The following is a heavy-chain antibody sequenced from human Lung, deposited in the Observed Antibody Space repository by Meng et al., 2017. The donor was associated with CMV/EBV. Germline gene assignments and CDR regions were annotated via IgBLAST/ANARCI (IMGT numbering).Heavy chain of an antibody. CDR2: IYYSGST. CDR1: GGSISSYY. J-gene: IGHJ6*02. Sequence: SXTXSLXCTVSGGSISSYYWSWIRQPPGKGLEWIGYIYYSGSTNYNPSLKSRVTISVDTSKNQFSLKLSSVTAADTAVYYCARGGYYDFWSGYSYYYYYGMDVWXQGTXVT. V-gene: IGHV4-59*01. D-gene: IGHD3-3*01. CDR3: ARGGYYDFWSGYSYYYYYGMDV.